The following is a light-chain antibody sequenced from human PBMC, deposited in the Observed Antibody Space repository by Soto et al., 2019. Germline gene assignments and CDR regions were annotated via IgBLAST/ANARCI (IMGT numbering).Light chain of an antibody. V-gene: IGKV1-39*01. CDR1: QSISYY. Sequence: DIEMTQSPSSLSAYVGDRVNITCRASQSISYYLNWYQQKPGRAPDLLMYGASSLQSGFPSRFTGSGSGTEFTLTITSLQPGDFATYYCQQGDTTPITFGQGTRLEIK. J-gene: IGKJ5*01. CDR2: GAS. CDR3: QQGDTTPIT.